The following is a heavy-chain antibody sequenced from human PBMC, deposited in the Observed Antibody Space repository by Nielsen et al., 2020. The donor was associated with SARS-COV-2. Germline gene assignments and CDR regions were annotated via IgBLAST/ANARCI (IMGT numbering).Heavy chain of an antibody. CDR2: IYYSGST. D-gene: IGHD3-3*01. V-gene: IGHV4-39*01. J-gene: IGHJ6*02. Sequence: SETLSLTCTVSGGSVSSGSYYWSWIRQPPGKGLEWIGYIYYSGSTYYNPSLKSRVTISVDTSKNQFSLKLSSVTAADTAVYYCARRQYYDFWSGYYYYGMDVWGQGTTVTVSS. CDR3: ARRQYYDFWSGYYYYGMDV. CDR1: GGSVSSGSYY.